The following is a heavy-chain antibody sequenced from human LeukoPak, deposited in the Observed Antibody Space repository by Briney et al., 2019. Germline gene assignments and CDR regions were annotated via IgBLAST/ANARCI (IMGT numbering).Heavy chain of an antibody. D-gene: IGHD4-17*01. J-gene: IGHJ4*02. V-gene: IGHV3-74*01. CDR3: ARVGGDYVGLDY. CDR1: GFTFSSYW. CDR2: INSGGSST. Sequence: PGGSLRLSCAASGFTFSSYWMHWVRQAPGKGLVWVSRINSGGSSTSYADSVKGRFTISRDNAKNTLYLQMNSLRAEDTAVYYCARVGGDYVGLDYWGQGTLVTVSS.